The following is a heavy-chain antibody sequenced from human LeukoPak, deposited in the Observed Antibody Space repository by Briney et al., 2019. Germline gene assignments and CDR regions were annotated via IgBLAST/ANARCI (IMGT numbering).Heavy chain of an antibody. D-gene: IGHD1-1*01. V-gene: IGHV3-23*01. CDR2: ISGSGGST. CDR3: ARDPGTSGFGRYFDY. J-gene: IGHJ4*02. Sequence: GGSLRLSCAASGFTFSSYAMSWVRQAPGKGLEWVSAISGSGGSTYYADSVKGRFTISRDNSKNTLYLQMNSLRAEDTAVYYCARDPGTSGFGRYFDYWGQGTLVTVSS. CDR1: GFTFSSYA.